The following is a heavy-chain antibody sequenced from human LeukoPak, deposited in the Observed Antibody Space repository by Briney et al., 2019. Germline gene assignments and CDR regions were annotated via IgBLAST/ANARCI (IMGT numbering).Heavy chain of an antibody. CDR2: ISYDGSNK. J-gene: IGHJ4*02. CDR3: ARRRTAASSDC. CDR1: GFTFSSYA. Sequence: PGRSLRLSCAASGFTFSSYAMHWVRQAPGKGLEWVAVISYDGSNKYYADSVKGRFTISRDNSKNTLYPQMNSLRAEDTAVYYCARRRTAASSDCWGEGSLVTV. D-gene: IGHD2-2*01. V-gene: IGHV3-30-3*01.